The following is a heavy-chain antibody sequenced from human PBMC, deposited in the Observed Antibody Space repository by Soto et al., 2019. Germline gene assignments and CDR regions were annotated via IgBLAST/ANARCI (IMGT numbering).Heavy chain of an antibody. CDR1: GGSITSSKHY. CDR3: ARVGGINWFDP. D-gene: IGHD3-16*01. J-gene: IGHJ5*02. CDR2: IYLSGFT. V-gene: IGHV4-31*03. Sequence: SETLSLTCTVSGGSITSSKHYWSWIRQHPGKGLEWIGYIYLSGFTYSNPSLKSRVTISVDTSKNQFSLKLSSVTAADTAVYYCARVGGINWFDPWGQGTLVTVSS.